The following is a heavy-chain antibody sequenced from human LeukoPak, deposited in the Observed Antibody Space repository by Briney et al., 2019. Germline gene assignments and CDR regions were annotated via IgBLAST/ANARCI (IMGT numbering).Heavy chain of an antibody. CDR3: ARDFDY. J-gene: IGHJ4*02. V-gene: IGHV4-38-2*02. Sequence: SETLSLTCTVSGYSISSGYYWGWIRQPPGKGLEWIGSIYHSGSTYYNPSLKSRVTISVDTSKNQFSLKLSSVTAADTAVYYCARDFDYWGQGTLVTVSS. CDR1: GYSISSGYY. CDR2: IYHSGST.